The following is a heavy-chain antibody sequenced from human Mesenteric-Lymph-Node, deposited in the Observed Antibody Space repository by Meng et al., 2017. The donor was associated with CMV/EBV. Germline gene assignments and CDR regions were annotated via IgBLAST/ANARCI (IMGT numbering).Heavy chain of an antibody. CDR1: GFTVSSYA. Sequence: GESLKISCAASGFTVSSYAMHWVRQAPGKGLEWVAVISYDGSNKYYADSVKGRFTISRDNSKNTLYLQMNSLRAEDTAVYYCARKGNAFDIWGQGTMVTVSS. CDR2: ISYDGSNK. D-gene: IGHD3-10*01. CDR3: ARKGNAFDI. J-gene: IGHJ3*02. V-gene: IGHV3-30-3*01.